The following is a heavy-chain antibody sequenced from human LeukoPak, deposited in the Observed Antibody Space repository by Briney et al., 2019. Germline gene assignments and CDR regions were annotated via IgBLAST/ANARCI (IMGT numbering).Heavy chain of an antibody. J-gene: IGHJ4*02. D-gene: IGHD2-15*01. Sequence: GGSLRLSCAASGFTFSSYAMHWVRQAPGKGLEYVSAISSNGGSTYYANSVKGRFTISRDNSKNTLYLQMGSLRAEGMAVYYCAREVVAAKLYYFDYWGQGTLVTVSS. CDR3: AREVVAAKLYYFDY. CDR2: ISSNGGST. V-gene: IGHV3-64*01. CDR1: GFTFSSYA.